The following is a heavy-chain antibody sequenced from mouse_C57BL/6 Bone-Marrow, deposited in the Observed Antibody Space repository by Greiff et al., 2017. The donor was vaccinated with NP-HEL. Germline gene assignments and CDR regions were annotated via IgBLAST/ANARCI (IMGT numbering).Heavy chain of an antibody. CDR3: ARGVWYFDV. CDR1: GYSITSGYV. Sequence: EVKLMESGPGMVKPSQSLSLTCTVTGYSITSGYVWHWIRHFPGNQLEWMGYISYSGSTNYNPSLKSRISITHDTSKNHFFLKLNSVTTEDTATYYCARGVWYFDVWGTGTTVTVSS. V-gene: IGHV3-1*01. J-gene: IGHJ1*03. CDR2: ISYSGST.